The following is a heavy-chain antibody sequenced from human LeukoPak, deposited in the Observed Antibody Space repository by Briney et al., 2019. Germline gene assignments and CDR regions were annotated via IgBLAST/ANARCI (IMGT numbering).Heavy chain of an antibody. J-gene: IGHJ4*02. CDR2: MNPNSGNT. V-gene: IGHV1-8*01. Sequence: ASXKVSCKASGYTFTSYDINWVRQATGQGLEWMGWMNPNSGNTGYAQKFQGRVTMTRNTSISTAYMELSSLRSEDTAVYYCARAKRTAPNVYYFDYWGQGTLVTVSS. CDR3: ARAKRTAPNVYYFDY. D-gene: IGHD1-1*01. CDR1: GYTFTSYD.